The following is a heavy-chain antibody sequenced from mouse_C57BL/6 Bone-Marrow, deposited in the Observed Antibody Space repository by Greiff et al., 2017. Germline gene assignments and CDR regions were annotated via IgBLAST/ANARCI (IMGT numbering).Heavy chain of an antibody. D-gene: IGHD1-1*01. V-gene: IGHV1-82*01. CDR3: AREDITTNYYAMDY. Sequence: QVQLKESGPELVKPGASVKISCKASGYAFSSSWMNWVKQRPGKGLEWIGRIYPGDGDTNYNGKFKGKATLTADKSSSTAYMQLSSLTSEDSAVYFCAREDITTNYYAMDYWGQGTSVTVSS. CDR2: IYPGDGDT. CDR1: GYAFSSSW. J-gene: IGHJ4*01.